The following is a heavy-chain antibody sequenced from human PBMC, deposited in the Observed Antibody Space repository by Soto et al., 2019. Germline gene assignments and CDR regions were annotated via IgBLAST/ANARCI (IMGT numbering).Heavy chain of an antibody. CDR2: IYWDDDK. CDR3: AHRQSVNRFDP. Sequence: QITLKESGPTLVKPTQTLTLTCTFSGFSLSTSGVGVGWIRQPPGKALEWLALIYWDDDKRYSPSLKSRLTIPKDTSTNQVVLTMTNIDPVDTATYYCAHRQSVNRFDPWGQGTLVTVSS. J-gene: IGHJ5*02. D-gene: IGHD3-22*01. V-gene: IGHV2-5*02. CDR1: GFSLSTSGVG.